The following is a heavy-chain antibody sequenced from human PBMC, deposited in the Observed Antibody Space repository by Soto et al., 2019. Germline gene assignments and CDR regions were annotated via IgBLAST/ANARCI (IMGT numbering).Heavy chain of an antibody. Sequence: EVQLVESGGGLVQSGGSLRLSCVASGFTFSSYSMNWVRQAPGKGLEWVSYISGNSRTIHYADSVRGRFTISRDNAKNSLYLQMSSLRDEDTAVYYCARDFAWAFDYWGQVTLLTVSP. J-gene: IGHJ4*02. CDR3: ARDFAWAFDY. D-gene: IGHD1-26*01. V-gene: IGHV3-48*02. CDR1: GFTFSSYS. CDR2: ISGNSRTI.